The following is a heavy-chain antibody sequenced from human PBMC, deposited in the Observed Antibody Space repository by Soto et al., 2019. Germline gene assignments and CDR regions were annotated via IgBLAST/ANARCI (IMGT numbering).Heavy chain of an antibody. Sequence: SETLSLTCTVSGGSISSSSYYWGWIRQPPGKGLEWIGSIYYSGSTYYNPSLKSRVTISVDTSKNQFSLKLSSVTAADTAVYYCARLQGSGRGTYYYYMDVWGKGTTVTVSS. CDR2: IYYSGST. CDR1: GGSISSSSYY. V-gene: IGHV4-39*01. D-gene: IGHD3-10*01. J-gene: IGHJ6*03. CDR3: ARLQGSGRGTYYYYMDV.